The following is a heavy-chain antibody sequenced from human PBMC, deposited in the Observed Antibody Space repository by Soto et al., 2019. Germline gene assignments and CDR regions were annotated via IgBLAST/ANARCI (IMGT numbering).Heavy chain of an antibody. D-gene: IGHD3-10*02. V-gene: IGHV5-51*01. CDR2: MYPGDSDT. CDR1: GYRFTSYW. Sequence: GASLKISCKGSGYRFTSYWIGRVRQMPGKGQEWVAMMYPGDSDTRYSPSFQCQVTISADKSISTACLQLSSVKASDTAMYYCARLLYGDGYPDYVLDYWGQGTLVAVSS. CDR3: ARLLYGDGYPDYVLDY. J-gene: IGHJ4*02.